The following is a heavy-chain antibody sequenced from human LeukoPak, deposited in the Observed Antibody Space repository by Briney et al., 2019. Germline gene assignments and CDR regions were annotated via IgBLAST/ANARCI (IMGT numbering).Heavy chain of an antibody. CDR1: GGSISSGSYY. V-gene: IGHV4-61*02. CDR3: ARGYYDSSGYWPTDY. Sequence: PSQTRSLTCTVSGGSISSGSYYWNWIRQPPGKGLERIGRIYTSGSTNYHPSLKSRVTISVDTSKNKLSLKLSSVTAAPTAVYYCARGYYDSSGYWPTDYWGQGTLVTVSS. CDR2: IYTSGST. J-gene: IGHJ4*02. D-gene: IGHD3-22*01.